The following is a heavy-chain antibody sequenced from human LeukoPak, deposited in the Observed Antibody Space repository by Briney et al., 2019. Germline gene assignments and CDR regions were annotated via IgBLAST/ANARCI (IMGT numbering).Heavy chain of an antibody. J-gene: IGHJ4*02. CDR1: GYTFTSYD. CDR2: MNPNSGNT. D-gene: IGHD3-3*01. Sequence: ASVKVSCKASGYTFTSYDINWVRQATGQGLEWMGWMNPNSGNTGYAQKFQGRVTMTRNTSISTAYMELSNLRSEDTAVYYCARGVPRYDFWSGYYSYDFDYWGQGTLVTVSS. CDR3: ARGVPRYDFWSGYYSYDFDY. V-gene: IGHV1-8*01.